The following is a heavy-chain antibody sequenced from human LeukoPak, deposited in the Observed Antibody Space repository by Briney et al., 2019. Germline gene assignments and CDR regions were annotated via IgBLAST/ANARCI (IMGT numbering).Heavy chain of an antibody. J-gene: IGHJ5*02. CDR3: ARGRLVVPAALPENNWFDP. CDR2: INHSGST. Sequence: PSETLSLTCAVYGGSFSGYYWSWIRQPPGKGLEWIGEINHSGSTNYNPSLKSRVTISVDTSKNQFSLKLSSVTAADTAVYYCARGRLVVPAALPENNWFDPWGQGTLVTVSS. V-gene: IGHV4-34*01. CDR1: GGSFSGYY. D-gene: IGHD2-2*01.